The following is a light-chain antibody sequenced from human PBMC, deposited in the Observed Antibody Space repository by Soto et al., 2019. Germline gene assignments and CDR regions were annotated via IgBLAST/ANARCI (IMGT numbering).Light chain of an antibody. V-gene: IGKV3-15*01. CDR3: QQYYNWWT. J-gene: IGKJ1*01. CDR2: GAS. CDR1: QSVDIS. Sequence: EIVLTQSPATLSVSPGERVILSCRASQSVDISLAWYQQKPGQAPRLLIYGASTRVTGIPARFSGSGSGTEFTLTISSLQSEDFAVYHCQQYYNWWTFGQGTKVDIK.